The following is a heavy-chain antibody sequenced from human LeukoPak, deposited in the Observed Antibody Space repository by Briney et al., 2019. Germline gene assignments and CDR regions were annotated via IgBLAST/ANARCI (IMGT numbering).Heavy chain of an antibody. CDR3: ARFSIIAVAGTGFDY. J-gene: IGHJ4*02. Sequence: ASVKVSCKASGGTFSSYAVSWVRQAPGQGLEWMGWISAYNGNTNYAQKLQGRVTMTTDTSTSTAYMELRSLRSDDTAVYYCARFSIIAVAGTGFDYWGQGTLVTVSS. D-gene: IGHD6-19*01. CDR2: ISAYNGNT. CDR1: GGTFSSYA. V-gene: IGHV1-18*01.